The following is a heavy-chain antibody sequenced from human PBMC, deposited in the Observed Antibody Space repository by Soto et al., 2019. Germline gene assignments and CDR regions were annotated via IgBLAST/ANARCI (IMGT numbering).Heavy chain of an antibody. CDR3: AKDSKGIFLDY. V-gene: IGHV3-30*18. J-gene: IGHJ4*02. CDR1: GFTFSSYG. D-gene: IGHD6-13*01. Sequence: GGSLRLSCAASGFTFSSYGMHWVRQAPGKGLEWVAVISYDGSNKYYADSVKGRFTISRDNSKNTLYPQMNSLRAEDTAVYYCAKDSKGIFLDYWGQGTLVTVSS. CDR2: ISYDGSNK.